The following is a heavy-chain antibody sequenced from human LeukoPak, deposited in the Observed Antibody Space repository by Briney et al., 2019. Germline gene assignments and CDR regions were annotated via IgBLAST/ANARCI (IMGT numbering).Heavy chain of an antibody. CDR2: INPSSGGT. V-gene: IGHV1-2*02. J-gene: IGHJ5*02. CDR3: ATLGYCSGGSCP. Sequence: ASVKVSCKASGYTFTGYYMHWVRQAPGQGLEWMGWINPSSGGTNYAQKFQGRVTMTRDTSISTAYMELSRLRFDDTAVYYCATLGYCSGGSCPWGQGTLVTVSS. D-gene: IGHD2-15*01. CDR1: GYTFTGYY.